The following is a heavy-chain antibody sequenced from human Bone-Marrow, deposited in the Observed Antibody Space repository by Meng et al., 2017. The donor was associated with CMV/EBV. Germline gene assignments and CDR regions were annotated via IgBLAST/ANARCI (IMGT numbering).Heavy chain of an antibody. D-gene: IGHD2-2*01. CDR2: INPNSGGT. J-gene: IGHJ4*02. V-gene: IGHV1-2*02. Sequence: ASVKVSCKASGGTFSSYTINWVRQAPGQGLEWMGWINPNSGGTNYAQKFQGRVTMTRDTSISTAYMELSRLRSDDTAVYYCARGGAIVVVPAAIDYWGQGTLVTVSS. CDR1: GGTFSSYT. CDR3: ARGGAIVVVPAAIDY.